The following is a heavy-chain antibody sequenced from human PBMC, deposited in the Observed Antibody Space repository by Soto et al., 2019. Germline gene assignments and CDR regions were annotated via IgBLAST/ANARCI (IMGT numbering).Heavy chain of an antibody. CDR3: TRIGFGEHYYGMDV. V-gene: IGHV4-4*02. Sequence: SETLSLTCAAAGGSISSSNWWSWVRQAPGKGLEWIGEIYHSGSTNYDPSLKSRVTISVDKSKNQFSLKLSSVTAADTSGDYCTRIGFGEHYYGMDVWGQGTTVTVSS. CDR1: GGSISSSNW. D-gene: IGHD3-10*01. J-gene: IGHJ6*02. CDR2: IYHSGST.